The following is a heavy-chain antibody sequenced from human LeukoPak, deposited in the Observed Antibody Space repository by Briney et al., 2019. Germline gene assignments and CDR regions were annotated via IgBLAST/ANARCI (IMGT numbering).Heavy chain of an antibody. J-gene: IGHJ4*02. CDR1: GDSISSYY. CDR2: IYTSGST. Sequence: SETLSLTCTVSGDSISSYYWSWIRQPAGQGLEWIGRIYTSGSTNYNPSLKSRVTMSIDTSKNQFSLKLSSVTAADTAVYYCARQVVTGTSYFDYWGQGTLVTVSS. V-gene: IGHV4-4*07. CDR3: ARQVVTGTSYFDY. D-gene: IGHD1-20*01.